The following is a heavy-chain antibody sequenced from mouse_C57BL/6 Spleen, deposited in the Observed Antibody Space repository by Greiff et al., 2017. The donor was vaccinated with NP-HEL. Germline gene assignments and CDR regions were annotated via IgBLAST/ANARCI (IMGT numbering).Heavy chain of an antibody. CDR2: ISSGSSTI. CDR1: GFTFSDYG. Sequence: EVQGVESGGGLVKPGGSLKLSCAASGFTFSDYGMHWVRQAPEQGLEWVAYISSGSSTIYYADTVKGRFTISRDNAKNTLFLQMTSLRSEDTAMYYCARPTMGYFDYWGQGTTLTVSS. CDR3: ARPTMGYFDY. D-gene: IGHD2-10*01. J-gene: IGHJ2*01. V-gene: IGHV5-17*01.